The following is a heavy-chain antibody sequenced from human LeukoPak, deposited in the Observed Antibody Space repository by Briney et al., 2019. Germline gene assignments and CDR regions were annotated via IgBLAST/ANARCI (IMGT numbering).Heavy chain of an antibody. D-gene: IGHD3-16*01. V-gene: IGHV3-48*04. CDR1: GFTFNTHG. CDR2: ISSSSSTN. CDR3: ARDLRSGSTAAAGGGNY. Sequence: GGSLRLSCAASGFTFNTHGMNWVRQAPGKGLEWISYISSSSSTNYYADSVRGRFTISRDNAKNSVHLQMNSLRAEDTAVYYCARDLRSGSTAAAGGGNYWGQGTLVTVSS. J-gene: IGHJ4*02.